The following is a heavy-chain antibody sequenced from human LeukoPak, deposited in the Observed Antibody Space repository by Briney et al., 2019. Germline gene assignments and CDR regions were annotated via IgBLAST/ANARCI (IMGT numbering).Heavy chain of an antibody. Sequence: ASVKVSCKASGYTFTSYDINWVRQATGQGREWMGWMNPNSGNTGYAQKFQGRVTMTRNTSISTAYMELSSLRSEDTAVYYCARGVSVTTVTTYGYWGQGTLVTVSS. J-gene: IGHJ4*02. CDR2: MNPNSGNT. CDR3: ARGVSVTTVTTYGY. V-gene: IGHV1-8*01. D-gene: IGHD4-17*01. CDR1: GYTFTSYD.